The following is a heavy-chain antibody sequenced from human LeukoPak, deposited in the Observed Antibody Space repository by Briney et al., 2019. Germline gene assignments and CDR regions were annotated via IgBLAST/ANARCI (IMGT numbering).Heavy chain of an antibody. D-gene: IGHD5-18*01. CDR2: ISSSSSYI. J-gene: IGHJ4*02. Sequence: GGSLRLSCAASGFTFSSYSMNWVRQAPGKGLEWVSSISSSSSYIYYADSVKGRFTISRDNAKNSLYLQMNSLRAEDTALYHCARVRGYSYGYPFDYWGQGTLVTVSS. CDR1: GFTFSSYS. V-gene: IGHV3-21*04. CDR3: ARVRGYSYGYPFDY.